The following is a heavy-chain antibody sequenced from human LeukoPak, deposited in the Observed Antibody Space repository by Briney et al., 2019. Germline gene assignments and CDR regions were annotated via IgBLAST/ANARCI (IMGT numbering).Heavy chain of an antibody. CDR1: GYTFTGYY. CDR2: INPNSGGT. J-gene: IGHJ6*03. V-gene: IGHV1-2*02. Sequence: GASVTVSCKASGYTFTGYYMHRVRQAPGQGLEWMGWINPNSGGTNYAQKFQGRVTMTRDTSTSTVYMELSSLRSEDTAVYYCARGPSITMVRGGQWYYYMDVWGKGTTVTVSS. CDR3: ARGPSITMVRGGQWYYYMDV. D-gene: IGHD3-10*01.